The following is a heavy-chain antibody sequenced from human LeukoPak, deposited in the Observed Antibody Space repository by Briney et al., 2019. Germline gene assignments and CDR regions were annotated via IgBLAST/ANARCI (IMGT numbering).Heavy chain of an antibody. D-gene: IGHD5-12*01. V-gene: IGHV3-30-3*01. CDR2: ISYDGSNK. J-gene: IGHJ4*02. CDR1: GFTFSIYA. CDR3: ARFRGYSGYDYGY. Sequence: GGSLRLSCAASGFTFSIYAIHWVRQAPGKGLEWVAVISYDGSNKYYADSVKGRFTISRDNAKNSLYLQMNSLRAEDTAVYYCARFRGYSGYDYGYWGQEPLVTVSS.